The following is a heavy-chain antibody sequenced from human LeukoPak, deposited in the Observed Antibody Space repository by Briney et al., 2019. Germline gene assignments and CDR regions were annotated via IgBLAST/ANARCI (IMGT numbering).Heavy chain of an antibody. V-gene: IGHV4-34*01. J-gene: IGHJ6*02. CDR2: INHSGST. CDR3: ARGITMVRGVSYYYYYGMDV. D-gene: IGHD3-10*01. CDR1: GGCFSGYY. Sequence: SETLSLTCAVYGGCFSGYYWSWIRQPPGKGLERIGDINHSGSTNYNPSLKSRVTISVDTSKNQFSLKLSSVTAADTAVYYCARGITMVRGVSYYYYYGMDVWGQGTTVTVSS.